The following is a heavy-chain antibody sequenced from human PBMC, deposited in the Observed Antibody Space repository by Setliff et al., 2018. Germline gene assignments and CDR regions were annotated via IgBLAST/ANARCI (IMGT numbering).Heavy chain of an antibody. CDR1: DFSINSGYY. J-gene: IGHJ4*02. Sequence: PSETLSLTCSVSDFSINSGYYWGWIRQSPGEGLEWIGSIYRNGNTYYNPSLKSRVTISVDTSKNQLSLKLKSVTAADTAVYYCARQIDYGDFQYFDYWGQGTLVTVSS. V-gene: IGHV4-38-2*01. D-gene: IGHD4-17*01. CDR3: ARQIDYGDFQYFDY. CDR2: IYRNGNT.